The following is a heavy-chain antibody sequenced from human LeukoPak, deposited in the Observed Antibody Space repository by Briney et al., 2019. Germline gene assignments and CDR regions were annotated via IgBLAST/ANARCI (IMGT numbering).Heavy chain of an antibody. V-gene: IGHV3-7*01. CDR1: GFTFSSYW. CDR3: AREASHDAFDI. CDR2: IKQDGSEK. J-gene: IGHJ3*02. Sequence: GGSLRLSCAASGFTFSSYWMSWVRQAPGKGLEWVAKIKQDGSEKYYVDSVKGRFTISRDNAKNSLYLQMNGLRAEDTAVYYCAREASHDAFDIWGQGTMVTVSS.